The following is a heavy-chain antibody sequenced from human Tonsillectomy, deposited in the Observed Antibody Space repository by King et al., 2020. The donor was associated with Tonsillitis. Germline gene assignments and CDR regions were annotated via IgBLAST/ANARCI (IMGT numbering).Heavy chain of an antibody. CDR3: ARAGTDFDTFDG. CDR1: GYTFSRYG. Sequence: QLVQSGAEVKKPGASVKVSCKASGYTFSRYGISWVRRAPGQGLEWMGWIGGYSWDTNYAQKFQGRATMNRDTSTSTAYMELRRLRFNDTAVYFCARAGTDFDTFDGWGQGTMVTVSS. J-gene: IGHJ3*01. D-gene: IGHD1-14*01. CDR2: IGGYSWDT. V-gene: IGHV1-18*01.